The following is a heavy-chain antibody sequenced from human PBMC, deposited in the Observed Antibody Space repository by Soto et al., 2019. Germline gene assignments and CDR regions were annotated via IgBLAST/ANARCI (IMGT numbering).Heavy chain of an antibody. J-gene: IGHJ6*02. Sequence: SETLSLTCTVSGGSVSDYYWGWIRQPPGRGLEWIGYIYYNGNSNYNPSLKSRVTLSVDTSKNQFSLKMRSVTAADTAIYYCAKVIVLVPAASYGMDVWGLGTTVTVSS. D-gene: IGHD2-2*01. V-gene: IGHV4-59*02. CDR2: IYYNGNS. CDR3: AKVIVLVPAASYGMDV. CDR1: GGSVSDYY.